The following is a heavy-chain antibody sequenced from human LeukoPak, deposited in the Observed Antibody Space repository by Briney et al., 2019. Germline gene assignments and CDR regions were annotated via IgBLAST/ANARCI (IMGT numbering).Heavy chain of an antibody. CDR3: AREPRRFGD. Sequence: GASVKVSCKASGYTFTSYDINWVRQATGQGLEWLGYMNPNSGYTGYAQKFQGRLTITSDTSINTAYMELSSLRSEDTAVYYCAREPRRFGDWGQGTLVTVSS. CDR2: MNPNSGYT. J-gene: IGHJ4*02. CDR1: GYTFTSYD. D-gene: IGHD3-10*01. V-gene: IGHV1-8*01.